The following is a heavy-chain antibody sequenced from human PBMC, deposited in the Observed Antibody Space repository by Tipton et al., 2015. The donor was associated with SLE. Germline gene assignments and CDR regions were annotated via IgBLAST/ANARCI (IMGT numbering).Heavy chain of an antibody. CDR2: INDSGST. CDR1: GGSFSGYY. V-gene: IGHV4-34*01. J-gene: IGHJ3*02. D-gene: IGHD4-17*01. Sequence: TLSLTCAVYGGSFSGYYWGWIRQPPGKGLEWIGEINDSGSTNYNPSLKSRVTMSVDTSKNQFSLKLSSVTAADTAVYYCATHDYGDYGAWAFDIWGQGTMVTVSS. CDR3: ATHDYGDYGAWAFDI.